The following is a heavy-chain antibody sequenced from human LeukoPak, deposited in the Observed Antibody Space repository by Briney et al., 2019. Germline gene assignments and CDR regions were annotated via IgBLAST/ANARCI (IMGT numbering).Heavy chain of an antibody. CDR3: ARMNSGWGPFFDY. Sequence: SETLPLTCTVSGGSISSYYWSWIRQPPGKGLEWIGYIYYSGSTNYNPSLKSRVTISVDTSKNQFSLKLSSVTAADTAVYYCARMNSGWGPFFDYWGQGTLVTVSS. CDR1: GGSISSYY. V-gene: IGHV4-59*01. CDR2: IYYSGST. J-gene: IGHJ4*02. D-gene: IGHD6-19*01.